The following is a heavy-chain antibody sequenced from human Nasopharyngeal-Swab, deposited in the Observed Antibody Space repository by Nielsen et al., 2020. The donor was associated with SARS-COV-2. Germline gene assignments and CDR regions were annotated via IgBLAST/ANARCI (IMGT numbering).Heavy chain of an antibody. J-gene: IGHJ6*02. D-gene: IGHD6-19*01. CDR3: AKDAKGDSSGRNYYYAMDV. V-gene: IGHV3-30*18. Sequence: VRQAPGKGLEWVAVISYDGSKRSYADSVKDQFTISRDNSKNTLYLQMDSLRGEDTAVYYCAKDAKGDSSGRNYYYAMDVWGQGTTVTVSS. CDR2: ISYDGSKR.